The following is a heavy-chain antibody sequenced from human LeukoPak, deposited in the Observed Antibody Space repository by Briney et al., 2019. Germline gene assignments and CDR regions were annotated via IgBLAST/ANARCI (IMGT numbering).Heavy chain of an antibody. CDR1: GGSFSGYY. CDR3: ARGLKNYDSSGYYFDY. V-gene: IGHV4-34*01. D-gene: IGHD3-22*01. J-gene: IGHJ4*02. Sequence: SETLSLTCAVYGGSFSGYYWSWIRQPPGKGLEWIGEINHSGSTNYNPSLKSRVTISVDTSKNQFSLKLSPVTAADTAVYYCARGLKNYDSSGYYFDYWGQGTLVTVSS. CDR2: INHSGST.